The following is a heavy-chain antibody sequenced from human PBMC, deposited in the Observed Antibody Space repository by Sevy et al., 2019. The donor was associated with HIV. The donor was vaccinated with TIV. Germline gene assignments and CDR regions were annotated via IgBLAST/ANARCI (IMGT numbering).Heavy chain of an antibody. CDR2: ICWDSGSI. CDR1: GFTFDDYA. D-gene: IGHD3-10*01. Sequence: GGSLRLSCAASGFTFDDYAMHWVRHAPGKGLEWGSGICWDSGSIGYAGSVKGRFTISRVNAMNSQYLQMNSLRAEDTALYYCAKEYGQKYYGSEGYYNWGQGTLVTVSS. CDR3: AKEYGQKYYGSEGYYN. V-gene: IGHV3-9*01. J-gene: IGHJ4*02.